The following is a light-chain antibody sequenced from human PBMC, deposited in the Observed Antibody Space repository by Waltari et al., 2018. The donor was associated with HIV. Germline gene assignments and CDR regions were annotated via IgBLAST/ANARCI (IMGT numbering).Light chain of an antibody. Sequence: QSVLTQPPSASGTPGQRVTISCSGSSSNIGSNYVYWYQQLPGTAPKRRIYRNNQRPSGVPDRFSGSKSGTSASLAISGLRSEDEADYYCAAWDDSLGGLHWVFGGGTKLTVL. V-gene: IGLV1-47*01. CDR2: RNN. CDR1: SSNIGSNY. J-gene: IGLJ3*02. CDR3: AAWDDSLGGLHWV.